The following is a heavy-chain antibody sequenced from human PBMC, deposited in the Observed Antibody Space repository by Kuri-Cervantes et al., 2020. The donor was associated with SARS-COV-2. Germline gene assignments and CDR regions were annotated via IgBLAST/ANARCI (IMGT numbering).Heavy chain of an antibody. Sequence: GGSLRLSCAASGFTFSSYWMSWVRQAPGRGLEWVANIKQDGSEKYYVDSVKGRFTLSRDNSKNTLYLQMNRLRAEGTAVYYCAKDTEGYSSSWTSTRDAFDIWGQGTMVTVSS. D-gene: IGHD6-13*01. CDR3: AKDTEGYSSSWTSTRDAFDI. J-gene: IGHJ3*02. CDR1: GFTFSSYW. CDR2: IKQDGSEK. V-gene: IGHV3-7*01.